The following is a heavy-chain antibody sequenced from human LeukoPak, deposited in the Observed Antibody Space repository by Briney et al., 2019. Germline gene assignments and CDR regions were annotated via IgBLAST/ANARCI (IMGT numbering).Heavy chain of an antibody. CDR3: APTVAGTGFDY. D-gene: IGHD6-19*01. Sequence: ASVKVSCKASGYTFTAYYMHWVRQAPGPGLEWMGWINPNSGGTNYAQKFQGRVTMTRDTSISTAYMELSRLRSDDTAVYYCAPTVAGTGFDYWGQGALVTVSS. CDR2: INPNSGGT. J-gene: IGHJ4*02. V-gene: IGHV1-2*02. CDR1: GYTFTAYY.